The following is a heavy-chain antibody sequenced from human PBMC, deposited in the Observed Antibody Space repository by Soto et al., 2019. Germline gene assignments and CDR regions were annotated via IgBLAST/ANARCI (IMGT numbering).Heavy chain of an antibody. CDR1: GLTFGSRA. CDR3: ARGSTDSYPGSRIFDF. J-gene: IGHJ4*02. D-gene: IGHD3-10*01. Sequence: GGSLRLSCVASGLTFGSRAMTWVRQAPGEGLQWVSTITDTGGDAKYADSVRGRFVISRDNSKKTLYLQMTSLTAEDSAMYYCARGSTDSYPGSRIFDFWGRGALVTVSS. V-gene: IGHV3-23*01. CDR2: ITDTGGDA.